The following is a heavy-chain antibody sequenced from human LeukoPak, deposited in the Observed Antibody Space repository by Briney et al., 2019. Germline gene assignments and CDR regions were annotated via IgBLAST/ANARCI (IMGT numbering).Heavy chain of an antibody. J-gene: IGHJ3*02. CDR2: TNSDGSST. CDR1: GFTFSSYW. D-gene: IGHD5-18*01. Sequence: PGGSLRLSCAASGFTFSSYWMHWVRQAPGKGLVWVSRTNSDGSSTSYADSVKGRFTISRDNAKNTLYLQMNSLRAEDTAVYYCAREGLVDTAMVSAFDIWGQGTMVTVSS. V-gene: IGHV3-74*01. CDR3: AREGLVDTAMVSAFDI.